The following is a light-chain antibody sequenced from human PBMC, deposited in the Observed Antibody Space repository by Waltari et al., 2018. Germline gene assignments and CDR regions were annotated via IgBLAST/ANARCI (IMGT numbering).Light chain of an antibody. CDR3: QQFNSYTVT. CDR2: DAS. V-gene: IGKV1-13*02. Sequence: AIQLPQSPSSLSASVGDRVTITCPASQGISSAVAWYQQKPGKAPELLIYDASSLESGVPSRFSGSGSGTDFTLPISSLQPEDFATYYCQQFNSYTVTFGQGTRLEIK. J-gene: IGKJ5*01. CDR1: QGISSA.